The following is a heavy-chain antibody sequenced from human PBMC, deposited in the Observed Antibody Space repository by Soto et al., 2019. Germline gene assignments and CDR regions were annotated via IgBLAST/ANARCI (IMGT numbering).Heavy chain of an antibody. Sequence: QVQLEQSGAEVKKSGASVKVSCKASCYIFSTHGINWVRQAPGQGLEWMGWINPYNGKTNYAQKFQGRVTMTTETSRKTAYMELRSLRSDDTAVYYCARVQIVVVVGGTPADYWGQGTLVTVS. D-gene: IGHD2-15*01. CDR1: CYIFSTHG. V-gene: IGHV1-18*01. CDR3: ARVQIVVVVGGTPADY. CDR2: INPYNGKT. J-gene: IGHJ4*02.